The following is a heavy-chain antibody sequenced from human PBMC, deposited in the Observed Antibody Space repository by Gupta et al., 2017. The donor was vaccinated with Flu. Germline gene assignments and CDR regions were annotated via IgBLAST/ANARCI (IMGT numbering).Heavy chain of an antibody. CDR1: GGTFNNYI. CDR2: IIPLLGIT. D-gene: IGHD2-15*01. Sequence: QVQLVQSGAEVKKPGSPVKVSCKASGGTFNNYIISWVRQAPGQRFEWMGRIIPLLGITNYAQRFQGRATINADKSTSTVYLDLSSLTSEDTAVYYCAREGDDIVVVAAAKGLDVWGQGTTVSVSS. CDR3: AREGDDIVVVAAAKGLDV. V-gene: IGHV1-69*08. J-gene: IGHJ6*02.